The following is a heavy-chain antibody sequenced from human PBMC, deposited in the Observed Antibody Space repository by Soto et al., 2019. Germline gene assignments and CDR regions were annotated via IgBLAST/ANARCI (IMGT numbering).Heavy chain of an antibody. J-gene: IGHJ4*02. CDR3: AKDAPPRYCSSTSCYDGHYFDY. CDR2: ISWNSGSI. Sequence: EVQLVESGGGLVQPGRSLRLSCAASGFTFDDYAMHWVRQAPGKGLEWVSGISWNSGSIGYADSVKGRFTISRDNAKNSLDLQMTSLRAEDTALYYCAKDAPPRYCSSTSCYDGHYFDYWGQGTLVTVSS. V-gene: IGHV3-9*01. CDR1: GFTFDDYA. D-gene: IGHD2-2*01.